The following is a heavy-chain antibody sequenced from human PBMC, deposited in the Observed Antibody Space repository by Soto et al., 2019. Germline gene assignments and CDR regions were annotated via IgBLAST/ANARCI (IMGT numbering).Heavy chain of an antibody. CDR1: GFTFSNYF. CDR3: ANSRHVDATRRLDC. V-gene: IGHV3-7*03. D-gene: IGHD2-15*01. Sequence: GGSLRLSCAASGFTFSNYFMKWVRQAPGKGLEWVANINQDGTEKNYVESVKGRFTISRDNAENSLYLQMDSLRVEDTAVYYCANSRHVDATRRLDCWGPGTLVTVSS. CDR2: INQDGTEK. J-gene: IGHJ4*02.